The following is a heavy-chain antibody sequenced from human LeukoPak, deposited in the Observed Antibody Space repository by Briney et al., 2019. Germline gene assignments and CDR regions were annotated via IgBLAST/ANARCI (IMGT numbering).Heavy chain of an antibody. Sequence: ASVKVSCKASGYTFTSYDMNWVRQATGQGLEWMGWMNPNSGNTGYAQKFKGRVTMTRNTSISTAYMELSSLRSEGTAVYYCARDYSSGWYNWFDPWGQGTLVTVSS. V-gene: IGHV1-8*01. D-gene: IGHD6-19*01. CDR2: MNPNSGNT. CDR3: ARDYSSGWYNWFDP. J-gene: IGHJ5*02. CDR1: GYTFTSYD.